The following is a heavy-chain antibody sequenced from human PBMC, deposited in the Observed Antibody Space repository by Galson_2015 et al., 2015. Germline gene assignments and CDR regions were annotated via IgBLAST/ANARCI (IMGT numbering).Heavy chain of an antibody. CDR2: TIPIFGTA. D-gene: IGHD2-2*01. CDR1: GGTFSSYA. J-gene: IGHJ5*02. CDR3: ARDGLYCSIASCYDWFDP. Sequence: SVKVSCKASGGTFSSYAISWVRQAPGQGLEWMGGTIPIFGTANYTQKFQGRVTITADESTSTAYMELSSLRSEDTAVYYCARDGLYCSIASCYDWFDPWCQGTLFPVSS. V-gene: IGHV1-69*13.